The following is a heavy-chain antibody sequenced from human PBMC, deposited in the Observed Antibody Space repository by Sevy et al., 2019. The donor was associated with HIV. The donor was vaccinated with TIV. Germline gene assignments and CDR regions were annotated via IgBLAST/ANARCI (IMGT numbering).Heavy chain of an antibody. CDR2: ISSSSSYI. D-gene: IGHD3-10*01. Sequence: GGSLRLSCAASGFTFSSYSMNWVRQAPGKGLEWVSSISSSSSYIYYADSVKGRFTISRDNAKNSLYLQMNSLRAEDTAVYYCARIQSGDAFDIWGQGTMVTVSS. J-gene: IGHJ3*02. V-gene: IGHV3-21*01. CDR3: ARIQSGDAFDI. CDR1: GFTFSSYS.